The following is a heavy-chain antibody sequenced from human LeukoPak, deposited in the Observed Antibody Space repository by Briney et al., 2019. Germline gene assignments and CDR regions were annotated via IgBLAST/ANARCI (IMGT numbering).Heavy chain of an antibody. CDR3: ARDGLLWFGSLGWFDP. V-gene: IGHV1-69*05. Sequence: SVKVSCKASGGTFSSYAISWVRQAPGQGLEWMGGIIPIFGTANYAQKFQGRVTITTDESTSTAYMELSSLRSEDTAVYYCARDGLLWFGSLGWFDPRGQGTLVTVSS. CDR1: GGTFSSYA. D-gene: IGHD3-10*01. J-gene: IGHJ5*02. CDR2: IIPIFGTA.